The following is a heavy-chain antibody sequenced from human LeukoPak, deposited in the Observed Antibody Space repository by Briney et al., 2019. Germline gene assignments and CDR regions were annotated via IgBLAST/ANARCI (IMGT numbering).Heavy chain of an antibody. CDR3: ARGAQRGLRYFDWLAPHYGMAV. CDR1: GGSISSYY. V-gene: IGHV4-59*01. D-gene: IGHD3-9*01. J-gene: IGHJ6*02. CDR2: IYYSGST. Sequence: SETLSLTCTVAGGSISSYYWSWIRQPPGKGLEWRGYIYYSGSTNYNPSLKSRVTISVDTSENQFSLKLSSVTAADTAVYYCARGAQRGLRYFDWLAPHYGMAVWGQGTTVTVSS.